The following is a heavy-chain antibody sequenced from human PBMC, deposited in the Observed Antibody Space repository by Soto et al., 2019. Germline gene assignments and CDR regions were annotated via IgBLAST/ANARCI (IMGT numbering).Heavy chain of an antibody. CDR2: IYYSGST. CDR1: AGSISSYY. Sequence: SETLSLTCTVSAGSISSYYWSWIRQPPGKGLEWIGYIYYSGSTNYNPSLKSRVTISVDTSKNQFSLKLSSVTAADTAVYYCARLITPRYYYGMDVWGQGTTVTVSS. V-gene: IGHV4-59*12. J-gene: IGHJ6*02. CDR3: ARLITPRYYYGMDV. D-gene: IGHD3-16*01.